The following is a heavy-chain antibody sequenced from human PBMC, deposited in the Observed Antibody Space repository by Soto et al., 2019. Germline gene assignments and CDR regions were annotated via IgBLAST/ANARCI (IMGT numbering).Heavy chain of an antibody. J-gene: IGHJ4*02. CDR3: ARARQSDSDY. V-gene: IGHV3-74*01. D-gene: IGHD6-25*01. CDR1: GFTFSSYW. CDR2: INNDGSST. Sequence: EVQLVESGGGLVQPGGSLRLSCAASGFTFSSYWMHWVRQAPGKGLVWVSRINNDGSSTVYADSVKGRFTISRDNAKTTLYLQRNSLRAEDTAVYSWARARQSDSDYWGQGPLVTVS.